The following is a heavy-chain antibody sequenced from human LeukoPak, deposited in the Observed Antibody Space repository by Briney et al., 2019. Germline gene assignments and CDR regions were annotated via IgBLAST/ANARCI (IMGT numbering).Heavy chain of an antibody. CDR1: GGSISSSSAY. V-gene: IGHV4-39*01. Sequence: SETLSLTCTVSGGSISSSSAYWGWIRQPPGKGLEWIGSIYYSKNTYYNPALKSRVTISADTPKNQFSLTLGSVSAPDTAVYYCVSPRGFSYGYLDYWGQGTLVTVSS. CDR2: IYYSKNT. D-gene: IGHD5-18*01. J-gene: IGHJ4*02. CDR3: VSPRGFSYGYLDY.